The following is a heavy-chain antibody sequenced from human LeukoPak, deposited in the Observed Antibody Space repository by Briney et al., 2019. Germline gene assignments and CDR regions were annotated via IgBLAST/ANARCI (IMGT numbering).Heavy chain of an antibody. J-gene: IGHJ4*02. CDR1: GFTFSSYG. V-gene: IGHV3-30*02. D-gene: IGHD6-6*01. CDR3: AKDGAARYYFDY. CDR2: IRYDGSNK. Sequence: GGSLRLSCAASGFTFSSYGMHWVRQAPGKGLEWVAFIRYDGSNKYYADSVKGRFTISRDNSKNTLYLQMNSLRAEDTAVYYCAKDGAARYYFDYWGQGTLVTVSS.